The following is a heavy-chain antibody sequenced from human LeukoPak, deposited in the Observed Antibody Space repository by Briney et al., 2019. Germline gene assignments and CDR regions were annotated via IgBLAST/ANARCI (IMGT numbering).Heavy chain of an antibody. D-gene: IGHD6-13*01. CDR2: IYYSGST. CDR1: GGSISSSTYY. J-gene: IGHJ4*02. CDR3: ARGIAAARYFDY. V-gene: IGHV4-39*07. Sequence: SETLSLTCTVSGGSISSSTYYWGWIRQPPGKGLEWNGSIYYSGSTYYNPSLKSRVTISVDTSKNQFSLKLSSVTAADTAVYYCARGIAAARYFDYWGQGTLVTVSS.